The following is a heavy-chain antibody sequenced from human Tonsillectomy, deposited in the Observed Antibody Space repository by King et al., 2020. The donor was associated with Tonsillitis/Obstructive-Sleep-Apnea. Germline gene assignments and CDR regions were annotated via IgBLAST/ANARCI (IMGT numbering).Heavy chain of an antibody. D-gene: IGHD1-26*01. V-gene: IGHV5-10-1*01. CDR1: GYSFTSYW. CDR2: IDPSDSYT. Sequence: VQLVESGAEVKKPGESLRISCKGSGYSFTSYWISWVRQMPGKGLEWMGRIDPSDSYTKYSPSFQGHFTISPDKSISIAYLQWSSLRASDTAMYYCARMTGREGATLDYWGQRTLVTVSS. J-gene: IGHJ4*02. CDR3: ARMTGREGATLDY.